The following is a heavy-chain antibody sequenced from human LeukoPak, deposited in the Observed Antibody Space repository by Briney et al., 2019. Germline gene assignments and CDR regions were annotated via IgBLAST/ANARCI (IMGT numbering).Heavy chain of an antibody. CDR2: IYYSGST. J-gene: IGHJ5*02. Sequence: SETLSLTCTVSGGSISSSSYYWGWIRQPPGKGLEWIGSIYYSGSTYYNPSLKSRVTISVDTSKNQFSLKLSSVTAADTAVYYCARGPIWFGELLHNWFDPWGQGTLVTVSS. CDR3: ARGPIWFGELLHNWFDP. CDR1: GGSISSSSYY. D-gene: IGHD3-10*01. V-gene: IGHV4-39*07.